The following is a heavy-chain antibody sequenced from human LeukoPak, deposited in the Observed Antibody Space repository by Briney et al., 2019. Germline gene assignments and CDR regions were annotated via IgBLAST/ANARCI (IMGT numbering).Heavy chain of an antibody. CDR1: GFTFDDYA. Sequence: PGRSLRLSCAASGFTFDDYAMHWVRQAPGKGLEWVSGISWNSGSIGYADSVKGRFTISRDNAKNSLYLQMNSLRAEDMALYYCAKDGQLASFRGRWGGYFDYWGQGTLVTVSS. CDR2: ISWNSGSI. CDR3: AKDGQLASFRGRWGGYFDY. V-gene: IGHV3-9*03. D-gene: IGHD3-16*01. J-gene: IGHJ4*02.